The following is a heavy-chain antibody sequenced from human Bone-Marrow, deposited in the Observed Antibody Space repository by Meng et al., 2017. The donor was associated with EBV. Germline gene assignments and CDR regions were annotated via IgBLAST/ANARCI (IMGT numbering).Heavy chain of an antibody. J-gene: IGHJ4*02. CDR3: ARGGMSHYYGSASHDY. V-gene: IGHV4-34*01. Sequence: QGQLRVGGAGILKASETRPLTCAVYDGSFRDYYWGWIRQPPGKGLEWIGEINHSGGTNYSPSLESRVTISVDTSKNQLSLKLISVTAADTAVYYCARGGMSHYYGSASHDYWGQGTLVTVSS. CDR1: DGSFRDYY. D-gene: IGHD3-10*01. CDR2: INHSGGT.